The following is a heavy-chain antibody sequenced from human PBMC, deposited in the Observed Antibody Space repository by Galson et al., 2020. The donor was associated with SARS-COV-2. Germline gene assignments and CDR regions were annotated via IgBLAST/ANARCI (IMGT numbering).Heavy chain of an antibody. CDR1: GFTFSRYW. D-gene: IGHD4-17*01. CDR2: INQDGSDK. CDR3: ARDLGLVTTCYFDY. V-gene: IGHV3-7*04. Sequence: LSLTCAASGFTFSRYWMSWVRQAPGKGLEWVANINQDGSDKNYVDSVKGRFTISRDNAKNSLYLQMNSLRAEDTAVYYCARDLGLVTTCYFDYWGQGSLVIVSS. J-gene: IGHJ4*02.